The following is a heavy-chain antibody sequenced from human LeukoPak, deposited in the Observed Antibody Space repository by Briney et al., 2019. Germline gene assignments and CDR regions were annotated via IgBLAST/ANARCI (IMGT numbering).Heavy chain of an antibody. CDR3: AIPGSYRYYFDY. CDR2: ISYDGSNK. D-gene: IGHD1-26*01. V-gene: IGHV3-30-3*01. CDR1: GFTFSSYA. J-gene: IGHJ4*02. Sequence: PGGSLRLSCAASGFTFSSYAMHWVRQAPGKGLEWVAVISYDGSNKYYADSVKGRFTISRDNSKNTLYLQMNSLRAEDTAVYYRAIPGSYRYYFDYWGQGTLVTVSS.